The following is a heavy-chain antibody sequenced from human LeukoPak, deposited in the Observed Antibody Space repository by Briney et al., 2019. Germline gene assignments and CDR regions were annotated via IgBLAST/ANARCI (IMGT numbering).Heavy chain of an antibody. CDR3: ARESPYYDSSGSDY. D-gene: IGHD3-22*01. Sequence: PGGSLRLSCAASGFTFSDYYMSWIRQAPGKGLEWVSYISSSGSTIYYADSVKGRFTISSDNAINSLYLQMNSLRAEDTAVYYCARESPYYDSSGSDYWGQGTLVTVSS. J-gene: IGHJ4*02. V-gene: IGHV3-11*04. CDR1: GFTFSDYY. CDR2: ISSSGSTI.